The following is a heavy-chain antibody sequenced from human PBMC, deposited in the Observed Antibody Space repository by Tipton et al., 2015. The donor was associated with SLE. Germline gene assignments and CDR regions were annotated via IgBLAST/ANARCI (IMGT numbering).Heavy chain of an antibody. J-gene: IGHJ4*02. CDR3: ARDSGRELGIDY. V-gene: IGHV4-38-2*02. D-gene: IGHD7-27*01. Sequence: TLSLTCAVSGYSISSGYYWGWIRQPPGKGLEWIGSIYHSGSTYYNPSLKSRVTISVDTSKNQFSLKLSSVTAADTAVYYCARDSGRELGIDYWGQGTLVTVSS. CDR1: GYSISSGYY. CDR2: IYHSGST.